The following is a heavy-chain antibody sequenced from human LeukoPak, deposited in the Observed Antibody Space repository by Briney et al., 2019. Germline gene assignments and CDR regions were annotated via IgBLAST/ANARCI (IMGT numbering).Heavy chain of an antibody. CDR1: GGAFINYA. D-gene: IGHD3-10*01. CDR3: ARWTHGSGPGFFVH. CDR2: ILPVLGTP. Sequence: SVKVSCKASGGAFINYAMNWVRQAPGQGLEWMGGILPVLGTPTYAQKFQGRVTIKADESTTTAYMELSGLRSEDTAMYYCARWTHGSGPGFFVHWGQGTLVTVSS. J-gene: IGHJ1*01. V-gene: IGHV1-69*13.